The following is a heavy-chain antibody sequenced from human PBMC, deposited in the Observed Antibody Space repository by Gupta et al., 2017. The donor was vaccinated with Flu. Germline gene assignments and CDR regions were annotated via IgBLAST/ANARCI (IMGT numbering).Heavy chain of an antibody. V-gene: IGHV3-11*01. CDR3: AREEAYNSGKYDY. CDR2: ISSSGGTT. Sequence: QVQLVESGGGLVKPGGSLRLSCAASGVPSRESYMSWIRQAPGRGLEWLSYISSSGGTTYYADSLKGRFTISRDNAKNSLYLQVSGLRVEDTAVYYCAREEAYNSGKYDYWGQGTQVTVSS. CDR1: GVPSRESY. J-gene: IGHJ4*02. D-gene: IGHD5-24*01.